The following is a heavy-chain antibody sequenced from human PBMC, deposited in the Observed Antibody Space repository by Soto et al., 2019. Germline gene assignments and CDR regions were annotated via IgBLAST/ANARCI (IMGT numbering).Heavy chain of an antibody. CDR1: GYTFTSYY. CDR2: INPSGGST. Sequence: ASVKVSCKASGYTFTSYYMHWVRQAPGQGLEWMGIINPSGGSTSYAQKFQGRVTMTRDTSTSTVYMELSSLRSEDTAVYYCARDFSRDWNYVPYYYYMDGWGKGTTVTVSS. D-gene: IGHD1-7*01. CDR3: ARDFSRDWNYVPYYYYMDG. V-gene: IGHV1-46*03. J-gene: IGHJ6*03.